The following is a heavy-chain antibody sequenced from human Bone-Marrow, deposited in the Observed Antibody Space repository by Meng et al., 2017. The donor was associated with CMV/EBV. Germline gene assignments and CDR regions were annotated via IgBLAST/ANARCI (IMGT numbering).Heavy chain of an antibody. CDR1: GFTFTKHL. CDR2: INGDATRT. J-gene: IGHJ4*02. D-gene: IGHD3-16*01. V-gene: IGHV3-74*01. CDR3: ARGGGSTFFDY. Sequence: GESLKISCAASGFTFTKHLMHWVRQAPGKGLEWVSRINGDATRTSYVDSVEGRFTITRDNAKNTVHLQMNSLGVEDTAVYYCARGGGSTFFDYWGQGVLVTVSS.